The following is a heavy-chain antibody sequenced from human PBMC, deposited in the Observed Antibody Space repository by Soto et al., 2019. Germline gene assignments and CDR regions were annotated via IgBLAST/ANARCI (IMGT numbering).Heavy chain of an antibody. V-gene: IGHV3-7*01. CDR3: ARDMVGYYYYMDV. CDR2: IKQDGSEK. Sequence: PVGSLRLSCAASGFTFSSYWMSWVRQAPGKGLEWVANIKQDGSEKYYVDSVKGRFTISRDNAKNSLYLQMNSLRAEDTAVYYCARDMVGYYYYMDVWGKGTTVTVSS. J-gene: IGHJ6*03. CDR1: GFTFSSYW. D-gene: IGHD2-15*01.